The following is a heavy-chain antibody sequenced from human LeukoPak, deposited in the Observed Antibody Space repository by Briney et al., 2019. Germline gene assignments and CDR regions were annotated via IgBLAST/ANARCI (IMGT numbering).Heavy chain of an antibody. Sequence: GESLKISCKGSGYSFTSYWIGWVRQMPGKGLEWMGIIYPGDSDTRYSPSFQGQVTISADKSISTAYLQWSSLKASDTAMYYCARHDRVGNYGAGYYYYYMDVWGKGTTVTVSS. CDR3: ARHDRVGNYGAGYYYYYMDV. CDR2: IYPGDSDT. J-gene: IGHJ6*03. D-gene: IGHD4-11*01. CDR1: GYSFTSYW. V-gene: IGHV5-51*01.